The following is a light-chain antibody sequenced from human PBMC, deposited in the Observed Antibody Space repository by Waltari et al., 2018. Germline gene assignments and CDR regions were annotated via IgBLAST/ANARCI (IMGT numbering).Light chain of an antibody. CDR3: AAWDDSLTVR. CDR1: SSNIGSNF. Sequence: QSVLTQPPSVSATPGQKVTISCFGSSSNIGSNFVSWYQQLPGTAPRLLIYDNNKRPSGSPDRFSGSKAGTSATLDISGLRSEDEADYYCAAWDDSLTVRFGGGTKLTVL. J-gene: IGLJ3*02. V-gene: IGLV1-51*01. CDR2: DNN.